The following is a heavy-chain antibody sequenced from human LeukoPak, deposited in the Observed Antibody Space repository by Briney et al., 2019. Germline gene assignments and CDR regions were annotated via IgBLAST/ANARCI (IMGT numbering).Heavy chain of an antibody. CDR3: ARDLNSSGWYRYYYYYMDV. CDR2: ISAYNGNT. Sequence: ASVKVSCKASGYPFSDYYLHWVRQAPGQGLEWMGWISAYNGNTNYAQKLQGRVTMTTDTSTSTAYMELRSLRSDDTAVYYCARDLNSSGWYRYYYYYMDVWGKGTTVTVSS. CDR1: GYPFSDYY. J-gene: IGHJ6*03. V-gene: IGHV1-18*04. D-gene: IGHD6-19*01.